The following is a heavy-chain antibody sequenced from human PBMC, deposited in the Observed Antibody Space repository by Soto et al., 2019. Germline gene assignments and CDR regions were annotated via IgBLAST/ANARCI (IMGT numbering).Heavy chain of an antibody. D-gene: IGHD6-19*01. J-gene: IGHJ3*01. CDR3: ARDGIAVAGTPGWAYLVL. CDR2: IKHSGGT. Sequence: PSETLSLTCDVYGGSFSGYYWSWIRQSPGKGLEWIGQIKHSGGTNYNPLLKSRVTISVDTPRNQFSLKLSSVTAADTAVYYCARDGIAVAGTPGWAYLVLWGQGTMVTVS. V-gene: IGHV4-34*01. CDR1: GGSFSGYY.